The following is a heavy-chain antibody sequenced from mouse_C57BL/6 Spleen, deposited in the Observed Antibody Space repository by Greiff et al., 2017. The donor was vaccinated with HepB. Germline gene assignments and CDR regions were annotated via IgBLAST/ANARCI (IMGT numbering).Heavy chain of an antibody. CDR1: GFNIKDYY. CDR2: IDPEDGET. D-gene: IGHD1-1*01. J-gene: IGHJ4*01. V-gene: IGHV14-2*01. Sequence: EVQLQQSGAELVKPGASVKLSCTASGFNIKDYYMHWVKQRTEQGLEWIGRIDPEDGETKYAPKFQGKATITAETSSNTAYLQLSSLTSEDTAVYYCARSLITTVVPYYYAMDYWGQGTSVTVSS. CDR3: ARSLITTVVPYYYAMDY.